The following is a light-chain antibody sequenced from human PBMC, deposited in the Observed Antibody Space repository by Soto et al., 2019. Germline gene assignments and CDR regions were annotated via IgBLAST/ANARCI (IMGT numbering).Light chain of an antibody. CDR1: QSVSSN. CDR3: QQYNNWPAPIT. J-gene: IGKJ5*01. V-gene: IGKV3-15*01. Sequence: EVGMTQSPATLSVSPGERATLSCRASQSVSSNLAWYQQKPGQAPRLLIYGASTRATGIPARFSGSGSGTEFTLTISSLQSEDFAVYYCQQYNNWPAPITCGQGTRLEIK. CDR2: GAS.